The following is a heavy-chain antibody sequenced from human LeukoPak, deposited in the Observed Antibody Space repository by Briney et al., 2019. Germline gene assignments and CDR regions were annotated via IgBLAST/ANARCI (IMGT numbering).Heavy chain of an antibody. Sequence: GGSLRLSCAASGFTFSSYGMHWVRQAPGKGLEWVAFIRYDGSNKYYADSVKGRFTISRDNSKNTLYLQMNSLRAEDTAVYYCARGIPATVCGGDCYDAFDIWGQGTMVTVSS. CDR2: IRYDGSNK. V-gene: IGHV3-30*02. D-gene: IGHD2-21*02. CDR1: GFTFSSYG. J-gene: IGHJ3*02. CDR3: ARGIPATVCGGDCYDAFDI.